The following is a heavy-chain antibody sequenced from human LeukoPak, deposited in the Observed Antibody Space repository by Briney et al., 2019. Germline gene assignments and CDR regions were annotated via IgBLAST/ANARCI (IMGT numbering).Heavy chain of an antibody. Sequence: PGGSLRLSCAASGFSFRSYGVHWVRQAPGKGLEWVAFIRYDGSIKYYADSVKGRFTISRDNSKNTLYLQMNSLRAEDTAVYYCTKRRGLELLYYYYMDVWGKGTTVTVSS. V-gene: IGHV3-30*02. J-gene: IGHJ6*03. CDR2: IRYDGSIK. CDR3: TKRRGLELLYYYYMDV. CDR1: GFSFRSYG. D-gene: IGHD1-7*01.